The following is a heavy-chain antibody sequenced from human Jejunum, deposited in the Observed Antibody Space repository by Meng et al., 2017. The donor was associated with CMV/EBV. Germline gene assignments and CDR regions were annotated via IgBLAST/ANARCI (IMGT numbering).Heavy chain of an antibody. J-gene: IGHJ6*02. CDR2: MNANSGNT. Sequence: NWVRRANGQGHEWMGWMNANSGNTGYAQKFKGRVSMTRDTSTSTDYMELSSLRSEDTAVYFCARTQIAVEAGGTKTKYYYYGLDVWGQGTTVTVSS. D-gene: IGHD6-13*01. CDR3: ARTQIAVEAGGTKTKYYYYGLDV. V-gene: IGHV1-8*01.